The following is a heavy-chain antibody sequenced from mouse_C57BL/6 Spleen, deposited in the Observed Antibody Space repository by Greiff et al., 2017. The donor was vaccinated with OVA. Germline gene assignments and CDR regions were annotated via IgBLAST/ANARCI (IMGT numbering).Heavy chain of an antibody. CDR3: ARPPVYGSSYYAMDY. CDR1: GYTFTSYW. V-gene: IGHV1-64*01. CDR2: IHPNGGST. J-gene: IGHJ4*01. D-gene: IGHD1-1*01. Sequence: VQLQQPGAELVKPGASVKLSCKASGYTFTSYWMHWVKQRPGQGLEWIGMIHPNGGSTNYNEKFKSKATLTVDKSSSTAYMQLSSLTSEDSAVYYCARPPVYGSSYYAMDYWGQGTSVTVSS.